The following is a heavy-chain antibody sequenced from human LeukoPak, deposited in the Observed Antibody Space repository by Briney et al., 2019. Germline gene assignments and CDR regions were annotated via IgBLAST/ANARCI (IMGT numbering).Heavy chain of an antibody. D-gene: IGHD4-17*01. J-gene: IGHJ5*02. CDR3: AGDYGDLLTGIRFDT. Sequence: PSETLSLTCTVSGGSISSGGYYWSWIRQHPGKGLEWIVYIYYSGSTYYNPSLKSRVTISVDTSKNQFSLKLTSVTAADTAVYYCAGDYGDLLTGIRFDTWGQGTLVTVSS. V-gene: IGHV4-30-4*08. CDR1: GGSISSGGYY. CDR2: IYYSGST.